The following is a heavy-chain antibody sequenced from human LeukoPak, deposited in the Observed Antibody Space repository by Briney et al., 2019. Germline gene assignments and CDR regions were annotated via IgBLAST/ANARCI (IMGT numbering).Heavy chain of an antibody. Sequence: GGSLRLSCAASGFTFSSYEMNWVRQAPGKGLEWVSYISGSGSTIYYADSVKGRFTISRDNAKNSLYLQMNSLRAEETAVYYCAREGDSGMDVWGQGTTVTVSS. V-gene: IGHV3-48*03. D-gene: IGHD1-26*01. CDR3: AREGDSGMDV. CDR1: GFTFSSYE. CDR2: ISGSGSTI. J-gene: IGHJ6*02.